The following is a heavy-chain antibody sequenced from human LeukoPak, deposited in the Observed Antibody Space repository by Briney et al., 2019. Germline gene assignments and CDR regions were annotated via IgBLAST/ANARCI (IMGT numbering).Heavy chain of an antibody. CDR2: VYYSGST. Sequence: SETLTLTCTVSGGSISDISYYWGWIRQPPGKGLEWIGSVYYSGSTSCNPSLKGRVTISVDTSKNQFSLKLSSVTAADTAVYFCARHVSYSGDNFDSWGQGTLVTVSS. CDR3: ARHVSYSGDNFDS. D-gene: IGHD6-19*01. CDR1: GGSISDISYY. J-gene: IGHJ4*02. V-gene: IGHV4-39*01.